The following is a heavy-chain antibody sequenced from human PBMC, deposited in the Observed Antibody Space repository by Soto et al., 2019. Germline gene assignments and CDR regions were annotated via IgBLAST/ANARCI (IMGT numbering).Heavy chain of an antibody. D-gene: IGHD3-22*01. CDR3: ARNYYDSSGYFLDCFAP. CDR1: GFTFSSYN. Sequence: GGSLRLSCAASGFTFSSYNMNWVRQAPGKGLEWVSYISSSGSTIYYADSVKGRFTISRDNAKNSLYLQMNSLRDEDTAVYYCARNYYDSSGYFLDCFAPWGRETLVTAPS. V-gene: IGHV3-48*02. CDR2: ISSSGSTI. J-gene: IGHJ5*02.